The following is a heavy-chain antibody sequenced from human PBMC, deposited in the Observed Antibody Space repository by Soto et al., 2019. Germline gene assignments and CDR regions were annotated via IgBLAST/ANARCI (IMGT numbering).Heavy chain of an antibody. CDR2: IYYSGST. CDR3: ARHVYDFWSGYHYYYGMDV. V-gene: IGHV4-61*01. Sequence: SETLSLTCTVSGGSVSSGSYYWSWIRQPPGKGLEWIGYIYYSGSTNYNPSLKSRVTISVDTSKNQFSLKLSSVTAADTAVYYCARHVYDFWSGYHYYYGMDVWGQGTTVTVSS. D-gene: IGHD3-3*01. J-gene: IGHJ6*02. CDR1: GGSVSSGSYY.